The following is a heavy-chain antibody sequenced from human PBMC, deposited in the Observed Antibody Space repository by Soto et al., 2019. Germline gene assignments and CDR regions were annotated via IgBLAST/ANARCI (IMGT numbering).Heavy chain of an antibody. CDR1: GFTFSSYT. D-gene: IGHD6-19*01. J-gene: IGHJ6*02. CDR3: ARDMIRGLYSHYYYGVDV. CDR2: ISYDGGNK. V-gene: IGHV3-30*04. Sequence: QVQLVESGGGVVQPGRSLRLSCAASGFTFSSYTMHWVRQAPGKGLEWVAVISYDGGNKYHADSVKGRFTISRGNSKMSLYLHVNCLRAEDTAVYYFARDMIRGLYSHYYYGVDVGGQLTTVTV.